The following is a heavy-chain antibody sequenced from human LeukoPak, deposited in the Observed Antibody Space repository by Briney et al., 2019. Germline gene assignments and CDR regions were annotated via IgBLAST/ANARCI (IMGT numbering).Heavy chain of an antibody. CDR1: GYTFTSYG. CDR3: AREPHYGGIDY. D-gene: IGHD4/OR15-4a*01. CDR2: IIPIFGTA. V-gene: IGHV1-69*05. J-gene: IGHJ4*02. Sequence: SVKVSCKASGYTFTSYGISWLRQAPGQGLEWMGRIIPIFGTANYAQKFQGRVTITTDESTSTAYMELSSLRSEDTAVYYCAREPHYGGIDYWGQGTLVTVSS.